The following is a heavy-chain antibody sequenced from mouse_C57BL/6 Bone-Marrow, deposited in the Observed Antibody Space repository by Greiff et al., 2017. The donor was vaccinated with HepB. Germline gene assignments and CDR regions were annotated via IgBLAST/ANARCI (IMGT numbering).Heavy chain of an antibody. CDR2: INPYNGGT. V-gene: IGHV1-19*01. Sequence: VQLQQSGPVLVKPGASVKMSCKASGYTFTDYYMNWVKQSHGKSLEWIGVINPYNGGTSYNQKFKGKATLTVDKSSSTAYMELNSLTSEDSAVYYCARSVSTAQAPRVFDYWGQGTTLTVSS. CDR3: ARSVSTAQAPRVFDY. CDR1: GYTFTDYY. D-gene: IGHD3-2*02. J-gene: IGHJ2*01.